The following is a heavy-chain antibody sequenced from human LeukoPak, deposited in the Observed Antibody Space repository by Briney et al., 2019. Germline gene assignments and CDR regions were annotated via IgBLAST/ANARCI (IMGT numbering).Heavy chain of an antibody. CDR3: ARHFPPRVLGFDI. D-gene: IGHD3-3*02. V-gene: IGHV4-59*08. J-gene: IGHJ3*02. CDR1: GGSISSYY. Sequence: SETLSLTCTVSGGSISSYYWSWIRQPPGTGLEWIGYIYYSGSTNYNPSLKSRVTISVDTSKNQFSLKLSSVTAADTAVYYCARHFPPRVLGFDIWGQGTMVTVSS. CDR2: IYYSGST.